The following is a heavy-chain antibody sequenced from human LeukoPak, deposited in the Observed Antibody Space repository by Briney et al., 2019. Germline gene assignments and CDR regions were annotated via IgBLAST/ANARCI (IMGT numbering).Heavy chain of an antibody. CDR1: GFTLSTYS. CDR3: ARPNYGSHWGYFDY. V-gene: IGHV3-30*04. Sequence: GGSLRLSCAASGFTLSTYSMHWVRQAPGKGLQWVAVISYDGSDKYYADSVKGRFTISRDNSKSTVYLQMSTLTAEDTAVYYCARPNYGSHWGYFDYWGQGTLVTVSS. D-gene: IGHD4-17*01. CDR2: ISYDGSDK. J-gene: IGHJ4*02.